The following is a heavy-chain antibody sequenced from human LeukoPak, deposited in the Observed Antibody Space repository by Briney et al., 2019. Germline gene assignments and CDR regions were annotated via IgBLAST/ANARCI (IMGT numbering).Heavy chain of an antibody. V-gene: IGHV4-39*01. CDR2: IYDSGCT. Sequence: TETLLLTCTVSGGPISSKRDYWGCIRQPPGKGLEWIGRIYDSGCTYYTPSRKRRVTIAVDTSKNQISLKLSSVTAADTAVYYCASIKYYYDSSGYYFDYWGQGTLVTVSS. CDR1: GGPISSKRDY. J-gene: IGHJ4*02. D-gene: IGHD3-22*01. CDR3: ASIKYYYDSSGYYFDY.